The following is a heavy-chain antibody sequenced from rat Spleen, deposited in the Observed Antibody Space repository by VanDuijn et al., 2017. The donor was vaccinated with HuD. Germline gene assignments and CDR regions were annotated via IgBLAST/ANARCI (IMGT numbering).Heavy chain of an antibody. D-gene: IGHD1-11*01. CDR2: ISTGGGNT. CDR1: GFTFSNYD. CDR3: ARHALRRPTDWYFDF. V-gene: IGHV5S13*01. Sequence: EVQLVESGGGLVRPGRSLKLSCAASGFTFSNYDMAWIRQAPTKGLEWIASISTGGGNTSYRDSVKGRFTISRDNAKNTQYLQMDSLRSEDTATYYCARHALRRPTDWYFDFWGPGTMVTVSS. J-gene: IGHJ1*01.